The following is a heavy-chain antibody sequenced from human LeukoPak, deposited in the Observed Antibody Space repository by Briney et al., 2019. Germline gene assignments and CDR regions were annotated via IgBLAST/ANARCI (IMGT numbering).Heavy chain of an antibody. CDR1: GVSISSHY. D-gene: IGHD5-18*01. J-gene: IGHJ4*02. CDR2: VLDNVRT. Sequence: SETLSLTCTVSGVSISSHYWSWVRQPPGKGLEWIGFVLDNVRTKDNPSLNSRFTLSADTSKNQFSLRLTSVTAADTAVYYCATIKRGNIFGFFDFWGRGILVSVSS. V-gene: IGHV4-59*11. CDR3: ATIKRGNIFGFFDF.